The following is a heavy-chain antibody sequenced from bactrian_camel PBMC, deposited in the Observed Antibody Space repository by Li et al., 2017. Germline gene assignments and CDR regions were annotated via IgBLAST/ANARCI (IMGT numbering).Heavy chain of an antibody. V-gene: IGHV3S55*01. CDR3: AWLGY. CDR2: INRDGST. CDR1: GNTYATYC. J-gene: IGHJ4*01. D-gene: IGHD1*01. Sequence: HVQLVESGGGSVQAGGSLRLSCALSGNTYATYCPAWYRQAPGKDREMVADINRDGSTTYADSVKGRFAISQDDAKNTLYLQLNSLKTEDTAMYYCAWLGYRGQGTQVTVS.